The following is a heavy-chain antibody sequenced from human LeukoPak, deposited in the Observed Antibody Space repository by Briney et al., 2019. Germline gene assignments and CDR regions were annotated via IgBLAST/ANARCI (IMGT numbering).Heavy chain of an antibody. CDR3: ARGYYDFWSGYYTPNWFDP. CDR2: IYHSGNT. Sequence: SETLSLTCAVSGYSINNGYFWGWIRQPPGKGLEWIGSIYHSGNTYYNPSLKSRVTISVDTSKNQFSLKLSSVTAADTAVYYCARGYYDFWSGYYTPNWFDPWGQGTLVTVSS. V-gene: IGHV4-38-2*01. J-gene: IGHJ5*02. D-gene: IGHD3-3*01. CDR1: GYSINNGYF.